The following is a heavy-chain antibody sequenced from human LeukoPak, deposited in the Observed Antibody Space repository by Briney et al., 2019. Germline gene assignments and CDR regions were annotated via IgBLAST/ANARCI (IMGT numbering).Heavy chain of an antibody. Sequence: GGSLRLSCAASGFTFSSYDMNWVRQAPGKGLKWLSYIVSSGSTIYYADSVKGRFTISRDNAKNSLYLQMNSVRADDTGVYFCARVLGASPFEYWGQGTLVTVSS. D-gene: IGHD1-26*01. CDR1: GFTFSSYD. J-gene: IGHJ4*02. CDR3: ARVLGASPFEY. V-gene: IGHV3-48*03. CDR2: IVSSGSTI.